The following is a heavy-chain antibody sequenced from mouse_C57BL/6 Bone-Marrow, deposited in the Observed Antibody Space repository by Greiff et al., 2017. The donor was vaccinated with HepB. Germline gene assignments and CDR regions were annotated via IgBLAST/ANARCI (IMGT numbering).Heavy chain of an antibody. CDR3: ARGRWLLRLYWYFDV. D-gene: IGHD2-3*01. CDR1: GYTFTDHT. Sequence: VKLQESDAELVKPGASVKISCKVSGYTFTDHTIHWMKQRPEQGLEWIGYIYPRDGSTKYNEKFKGKATLTADKSSSTAYMQLNSLTSEDSAVYFCARGRWLLRLYWYFDVWGTGTTVTVSS. V-gene: IGHV1-78*01. J-gene: IGHJ1*03. CDR2: IYPRDGST.